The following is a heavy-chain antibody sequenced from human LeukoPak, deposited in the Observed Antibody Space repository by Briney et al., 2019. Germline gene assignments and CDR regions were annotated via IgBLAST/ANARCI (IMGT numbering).Heavy chain of an antibody. J-gene: IGHJ3*02. Sequence: PSETLSLTCAVSGGSISSSNWWSWVRQPPGKGLEWSGEIYHSERTNYNPSLKSRVTISVDKSKNQFSLKLRSVTAADTAVYYCARDGIAVAGIRAFDIWGQGTMVTVSS. V-gene: IGHV4-4*02. D-gene: IGHD6-19*01. CDR1: GGSISSSNW. CDR3: ARDGIAVAGIRAFDI. CDR2: IYHSERT.